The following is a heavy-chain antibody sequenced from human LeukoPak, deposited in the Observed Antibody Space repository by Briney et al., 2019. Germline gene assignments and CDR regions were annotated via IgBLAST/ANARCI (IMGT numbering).Heavy chain of an antibody. V-gene: IGHV3-21*01. J-gene: IGHJ6*03. CDR2: ISSSSSYI. D-gene: IGHD2-2*01. CDR3: AKVVFAMANYYYYYMDV. CDR1: GFTFSSYS. Sequence: PGGFLRLSCAASGFTFSSYSMNWVRQAPGKGLEWVSSISSSSSYIYYADSVKGRFTISRDNSKNTLYLQMNSLRAEDTAVYYCAKVVFAMANYYYYYMDVWGKGTTVTVSS.